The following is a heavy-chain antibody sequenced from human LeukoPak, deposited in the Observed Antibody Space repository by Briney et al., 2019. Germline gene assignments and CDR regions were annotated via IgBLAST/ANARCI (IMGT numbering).Heavy chain of an antibody. Sequence: PGGSLRLSCAASGFTFSSYAMSWVRQAPGKGLEWVSAISGSGGSTYYADSVKGRFTISRDNSKNSLYLQMNSLRAEDTAVYYCASAPGAHGDYGDYWGQGTLVTVSS. D-gene: IGHD4-17*01. CDR1: GFTFSSYA. V-gene: IGHV3-23*01. J-gene: IGHJ4*02. CDR3: ASAPGAHGDYGDY. CDR2: ISGSGGST.